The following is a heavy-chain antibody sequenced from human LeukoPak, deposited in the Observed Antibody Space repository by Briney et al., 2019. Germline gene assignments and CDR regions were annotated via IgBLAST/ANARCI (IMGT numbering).Heavy chain of an antibody. V-gene: IGHV3-30*18. CDR3: AKDRVRGIIIYLEWFDP. CDR2: ISYDGNNK. Sequence: GGSPRLSCAASGFTFSSYAMHWVRQAPGKGLEWVAVISYDGNNKYYADSVKGRFTISRDNSKNTLYLQMNSLRTEDTAVYYCAKDRVRGIIIYLEWFDPWGQGTLVTVSS. D-gene: IGHD3-10*01. CDR1: GFTFSSYA. J-gene: IGHJ5*02.